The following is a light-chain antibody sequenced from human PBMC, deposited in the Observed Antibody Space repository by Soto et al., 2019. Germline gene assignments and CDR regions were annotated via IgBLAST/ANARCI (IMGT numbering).Light chain of an antibody. CDR1: QSIXXW. CDR3: QQYTNFPLT. Sequence: DIQMTQSPSTLSASVGDRVTITCRASQSIXXWLAWYQQKPGKAPKLLIHEASRLESGVPSRFSGSESGTEFTLTISGLHAEDFATYYCQQYTNFPLTFGGGTKVEIK. J-gene: IGKJ4*01. V-gene: IGKV1-5*01. CDR2: EAS.